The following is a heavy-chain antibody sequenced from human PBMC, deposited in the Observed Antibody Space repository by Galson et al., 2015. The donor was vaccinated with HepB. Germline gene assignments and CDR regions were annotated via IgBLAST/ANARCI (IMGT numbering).Heavy chain of an antibody. J-gene: IGHJ4*02. CDR3: ARGYYYDSSGYYYFDY. Sequence: SVKVSCKASGGTFSSYAISWVRQAPGQGLEWMGGIIPIFGTANYAQKFQGRVTITADESTSTAYMELSSLRSEDTAVYYCARGYYYDSSGYYYFDYWGQGTLVTVSS. D-gene: IGHD3-22*01. CDR2: IIPIFGTA. V-gene: IGHV1-69*13. CDR1: GGTFSSYA.